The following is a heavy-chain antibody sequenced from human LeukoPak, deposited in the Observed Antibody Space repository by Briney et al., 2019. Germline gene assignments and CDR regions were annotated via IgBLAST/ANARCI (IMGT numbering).Heavy chain of an antibody. V-gene: IGHV1-8*01. D-gene: IGHD2/OR15-2a*01. Sequence: GASVKVSCKASGYTFTSYDINWVRQATGQGLEWMGWMNPNSGNTGYAQKFQGRVTMTRNTSISTAYMELSSLISEDTAVYYCARGSFLLNAFDIWGQGTMVTVSS. J-gene: IGHJ3*02. CDR1: GYTFTSYD. CDR3: ARGSFLLNAFDI. CDR2: MNPNSGNT.